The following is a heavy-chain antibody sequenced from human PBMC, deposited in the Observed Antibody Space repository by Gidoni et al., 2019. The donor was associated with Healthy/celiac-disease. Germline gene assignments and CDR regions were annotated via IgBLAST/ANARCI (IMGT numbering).Heavy chain of an antibody. V-gene: IGHV1-46*01. CDR3: ARGPDSGSHLYYYYGMDV. CDR2: INPSGGST. D-gene: IGHD1-26*01. Sequence: QVQLVQSGAEVKKPGASVKVSCKAAGYTFTSYYRHWVRQALGQGREWMGIINPSGGSTSYAQKFQGRVTMTRDTSTSTVYMELSSLRSEDTAVYYCARGPDSGSHLYYYYGMDVWGQGTTVTVSS. CDR1: GYTFTSYY. J-gene: IGHJ6*02.